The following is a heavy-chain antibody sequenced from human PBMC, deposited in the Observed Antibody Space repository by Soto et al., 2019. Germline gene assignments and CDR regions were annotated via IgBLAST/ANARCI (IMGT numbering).Heavy chain of an antibody. D-gene: IGHD5-18*01. J-gene: IGHJ4*02. CDR3: ARGGNTAMGDFDY. CDR2: ISGSGSGT. CDR1: GFAFSSYS. V-gene: IGHV3-23*01. Sequence: GGSLRLSCAASGFAFSSYSMYWVRQAPGKGLEWVSGISGSGSGTYYADSVKGRFTISRDNSKNTLYLQMNSLRAEDTAVYYCARGGNTAMGDFDYWGQGTLVTVSS.